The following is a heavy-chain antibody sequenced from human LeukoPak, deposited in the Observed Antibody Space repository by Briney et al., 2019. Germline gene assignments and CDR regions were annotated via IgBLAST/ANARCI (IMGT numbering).Heavy chain of an antibody. J-gene: IGHJ3*02. CDR1: GYTFTSYA. D-gene: IGHD5-12*01. V-gene: IGHV1-3*03. Sequence: ASVKVSCKASGYTFTSYAMHWVRQAPGQRLEWMGWINAGNGNTKYSQEFQGRVTITRDTSAGTAYMELSSLRSEDMAVYYCARGRYSGYPGAFDIWGQGTMVTVSS. CDR2: INAGNGNT. CDR3: ARGRYSGYPGAFDI.